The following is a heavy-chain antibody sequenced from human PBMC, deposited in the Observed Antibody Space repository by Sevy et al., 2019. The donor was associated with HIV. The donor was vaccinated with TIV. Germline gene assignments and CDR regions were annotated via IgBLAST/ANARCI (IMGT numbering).Heavy chain of an antibody. Sequence: GGSLRLSCAASGFTFSTYTMHWVRQSPGKGLGWVAVISLDGSSNSYEYSVKGRFTISRDNSKNTLYQQMDTLRIEDTAVYYCAGVETRRTHPSEFWGQGTLVTVSS. CDR2: ISLDGSSN. CDR3: AGVETRRTHPSEF. D-gene: IGHD3-10*01. CDR1: GFTFSTYT. V-gene: IGHV3-30-3*01. J-gene: IGHJ4*02.